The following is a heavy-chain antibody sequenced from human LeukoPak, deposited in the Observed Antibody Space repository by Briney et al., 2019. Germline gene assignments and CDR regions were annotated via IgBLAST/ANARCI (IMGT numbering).Heavy chain of an antibody. Sequence: GGSLRLSCTASGFTFSDYYMSWIRQAPGKGLEWVSYITTSGDTTYYVDSVKGRFTISRDNAKNSLYLQVNSLRAEDTAVYYCARDRTTDDYWGQGTLVTVSS. CDR2: ITTSGDTT. D-gene: IGHD1-1*01. CDR1: GFTFSDYY. CDR3: ARDRTTDDY. J-gene: IGHJ4*02. V-gene: IGHV3-11*04.